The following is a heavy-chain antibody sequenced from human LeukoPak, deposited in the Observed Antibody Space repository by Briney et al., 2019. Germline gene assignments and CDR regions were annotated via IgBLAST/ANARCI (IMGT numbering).Heavy chain of an antibody. J-gene: IGHJ3*02. CDR1: GYTFTGYY. D-gene: IGHD3-22*01. CDR2: INPNSGGT. CDR3: ARDTYYYDSSGPNI. V-gene: IGHV1-2*02. Sequence: GASVKVSCKAAGYTFTGYYMHWVRQAPGQGLEWMGWINPNSGGTNYAQKFQGRVTMTRDTSISTAYMELSRLRSDDTAVYYCARDTYYYDSSGPNIWGQGTMVTVSS.